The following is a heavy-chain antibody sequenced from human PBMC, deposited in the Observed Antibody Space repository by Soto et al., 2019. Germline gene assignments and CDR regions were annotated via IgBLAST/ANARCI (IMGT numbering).Heavy chain of an antibody. D-gene: IGHD3-10*01. CDR3: ARGAITVLRGVDY. J-gene: IGHJ4*02. CDR1: GFTFNTYA. Sequence: QVHLEESGGGVVHPGRSLRLSCAASGFTFNTYAVHWVRQAPGKGLEWVAVVSSDASNKYYSDSVKGRFSISRDNSNNTLSLQMNSLRTEDTAVYYCARGAITVLRGVDYWGRGTLVTVSS. CDR2: VSSDASNK. V-gene: IGHV3-30*04.